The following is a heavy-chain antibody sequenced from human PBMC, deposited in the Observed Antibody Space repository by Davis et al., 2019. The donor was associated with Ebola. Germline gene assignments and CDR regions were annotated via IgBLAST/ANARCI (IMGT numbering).Heavy chain of an antibody. CDR3: ASRPITLVRDGAFDV. CDR2: ITNTGGT. V-gene: IGHV4-39*01. J-gene: IGHJ3*01. D-gene: IGHD3-10*01. CDR1: GGSISSTTHF. Sequence: SETLSLTCTVSGGSISSTTHFWGWIRQPPGTGPEWLGGITNTGGTYYNPSLESRVTISVDTSKNQFSLKLTSLAAADTAVYYCASRPITLVRDGAFDVWGQGTMVSVSS.